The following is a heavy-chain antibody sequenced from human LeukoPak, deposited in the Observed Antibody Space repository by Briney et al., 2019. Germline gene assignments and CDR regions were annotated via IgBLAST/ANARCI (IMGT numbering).Heavy chain of an antibody. Sequence: GGSLRLSCAASGFTFSSYWMSWVRQAPGKGLEWVANIKQDGSEKYYVDSVKGRFTISRDNAKNSLYLQMDSLRAEDTAVYYCARLFRVHAFDIWGQGTMVTVSS. CDR3: ARLFRVHAFDI. D-gene: IGHD2-21*01. CDR2: IKQDGSEK. J-gene: IGHJ3*02. V-gene: IGHV3-7*03. CDR1: GFTFSSYW.